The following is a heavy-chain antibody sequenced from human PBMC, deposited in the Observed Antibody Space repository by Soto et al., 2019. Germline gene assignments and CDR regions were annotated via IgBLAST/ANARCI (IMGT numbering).Heavy chain of an antibody. J-gene: IGHJ4*02. CDR3: ARDVYYGGDSDF. Sequence: WRSLIHSSAASVFTFSSYWMRWVRQAPGKGLEWVANMKEDGSEKYYLDSVKGRFTISRDNTRNSVYLQMTSLRAEDTAVYYCARDVYYGGDSDFWGQGVLVNVSS. CDR1: VFTFSSYW. D-gene: IGHD2-21*02. V-gene: IGHV3-7*01. CDR2: MKEDGSEK.